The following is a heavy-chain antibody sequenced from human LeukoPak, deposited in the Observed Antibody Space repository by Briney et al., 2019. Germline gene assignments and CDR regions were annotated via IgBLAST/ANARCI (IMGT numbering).Heavy chain of an antibody. CDR2: INPNSGGT. D-gene: IGHD2-2*01. CDR3: ARGYFSSTSCPKTY. CDR1: GYTFTVYY. V-gene: IGHV1-2*02. J-gene: IGHJ3*01. Sequence: ASETVSFTASGYTFTVYYMHWVRQAPGQGLEWMGWINPNSGGTNYAQKFQGRVTMTRDTSISTAYMELSRLRSDDTAVYYCARGYFSSTSCPKTYWGQGTMVTVSS.